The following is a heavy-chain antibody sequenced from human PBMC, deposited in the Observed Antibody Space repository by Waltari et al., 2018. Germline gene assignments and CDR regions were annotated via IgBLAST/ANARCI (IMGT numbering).Heavy chain of an antibody. V-gene: IGHV4-39*01. D-gene: IGHD3-10*01. CDR1: GAYITNSNSY. CDR2: IYYRGST. Sequence: QLQLQESGPGLVKPSETLSLTCSVSGAYITNSNSYWSWIRQPPGKGLEWIGSIYYRGSTYSSPSLKSRVTISLDTSKNQLSLKVSSVTVADTAIYFCARNMESPYNAPYYFYYMDVWGKGTTVTVSS. CDR3: ARNMESPYNAPYYFYYMDV. J-gene: IGHJ6*03.